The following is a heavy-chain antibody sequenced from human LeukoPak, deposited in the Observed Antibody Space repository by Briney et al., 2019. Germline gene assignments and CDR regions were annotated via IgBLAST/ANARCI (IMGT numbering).Heavy chain of an antibody. J-gene: IGHJ6*03. Sequence: SVKVSCKASGGTFSSYAISWVRQAPGQGLEWMGGIIPIFGTANYAQKFQGRVTITRNTSISTAYMELSSLRSEDTAVYYCARGLGSNYYYYMDVWGKGTTVTVSS. CDR2: IIPIFGTA. CDR3: ARGLGSNYYYYMDV. CDR1: GGTFSSYA. D-gene: IGHD3-10*01. V-gene: IGHV1-69*05.